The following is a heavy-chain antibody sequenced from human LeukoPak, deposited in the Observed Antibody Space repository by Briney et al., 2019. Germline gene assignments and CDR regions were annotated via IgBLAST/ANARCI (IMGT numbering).Heavy chain of an antibody. CDR3: ATAGARRRDAFDI. CDR2: INPSGGST. Sequence: ASVKVSCKASGYTFTSYYMHWVRQAPGQGLEWMGIINPSGGSTSYAQKFQGRVTMTRDTSTSTVYMELSSLRSEDTAVYYCATAGARRRDAFDIWGQGTMVTVSS. J-gene: IGHJ3*02. CDR1: GYTFTSYY. V-gene: IGHV1-46*01. D-gene: IGHD1-1*01.